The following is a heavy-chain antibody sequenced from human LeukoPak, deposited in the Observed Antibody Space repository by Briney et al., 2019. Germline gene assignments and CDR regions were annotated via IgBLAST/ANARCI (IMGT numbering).Heavy chain of an antibody. Sequence: PSETLSLTCTVSGGSISSNNYYWSWIRQPPGKGLEWIGYIYYSGSTYYNPSLKSRVTISVDTSKNQFSLKLSSVTAADTAVYYCARLYYYDSSGYRNAFDYWGQGTLVTVSS. V-gene: IGHV4-30-4*01. J-gene: IGHJ4*02. CDR1: GGSISSNNYY. CDR3: ARLYYYDSSGYRNAFDY. CDR2: IYYSGST. D-gene: IGHD3-22*01.